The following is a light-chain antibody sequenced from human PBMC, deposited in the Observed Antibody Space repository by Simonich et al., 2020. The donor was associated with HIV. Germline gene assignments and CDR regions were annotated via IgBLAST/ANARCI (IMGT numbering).Light chain of an antibody. J-gene: IGKJ2*01. V-gene: IGKV3-15*01. CDR1: QNVSSN. CDR2: GAS. Sequence: EIVMTQSPVTLSVSPGVRATLSCRASQNVSSNLAWYQQKPGQAPSLLIYGASTRATGIPASFSGSGSGTEFALTISSLQSEDFAVYYCQQYNNWPYTFGQGTKLEIK. CDR3: QQYNNWPYT.